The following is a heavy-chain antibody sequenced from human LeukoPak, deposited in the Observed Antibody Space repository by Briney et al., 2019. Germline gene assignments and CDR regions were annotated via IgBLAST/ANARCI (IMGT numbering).Heavy chain of an antibody. CDR1: GDSISSGDYY. CDR2: ISSSGST. D-gene: IGHD3-22*01. J-gene: IGHJ3*02. V-gene: IGHV4-61*02. Sequence: SETLSLTCTVSGDSISSGDYYWSWLRQPAGRGLEWIGRISSSGSTNYNPSLKSRVTISVDTSKNQFSLKLSSVTAADTAVYFCARGPYSYDSSGAFDIWGQGTMVTVSS. CDR3: ARGPYSYDSSGAFDI.